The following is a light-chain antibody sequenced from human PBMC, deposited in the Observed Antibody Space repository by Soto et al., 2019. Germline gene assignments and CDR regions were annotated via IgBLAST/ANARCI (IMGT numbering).Light chain of an antibody. V-gene: IGKV3-15*01. J-gene: IGKJ5*01. CDR1: QSVRSN. CDR3: QQYNTWPPIT. CDR2: GAS. Sequence: EIVMTQSPATLSVSPGERVTLSCRASQSVRSNLAWYQQKPGQAPRLLIYGASTRATGLPARFSGCGSGTDFTLTISSLQSEDFAVYYCQQYNTWPPITFGQGTRLEIK.